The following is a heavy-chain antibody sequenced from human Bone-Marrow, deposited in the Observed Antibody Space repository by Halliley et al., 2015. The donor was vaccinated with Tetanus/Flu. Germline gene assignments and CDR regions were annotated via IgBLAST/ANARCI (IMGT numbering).Heavy chain of an antibody. V-gene: IGHV3-64D*09. CDR1: GFTFSTYS. CDR3: VKICRIGHLLDPFAS. J-gene: IGHJ4*02. Sequence: SLRLSCSASGFTFSTYSMHWVRQAPGKGLEYVSLISSNGGTAYYADSVKHRFTISRDNSKSTLHLQMSSLRTEDSAVYYCVKICRIGHLLDPFASWGQGTLVTVSS. D-gene: IGHD3-10*01. CDR2: ISSNGGTA.